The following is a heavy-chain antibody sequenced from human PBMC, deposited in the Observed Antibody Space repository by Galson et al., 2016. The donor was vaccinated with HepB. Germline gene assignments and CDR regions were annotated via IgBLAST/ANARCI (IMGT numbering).Heavy chain of an antibody. D-gene: IGHD3-22*01. CDR2: IYWNDDEK. Sequence: PALVKPTQTLTLTCTFSGISRSARGEGVSWIRQPPGKALEWLAVIYWNDDEKQYSPSLKTRLTITKDTSRDQVVLTMTDMDPVDKATYYCAHRRGNYHDSSGYYSWFAFWGQGIRVTVSS. V-gene: IGHV2-5*01. CDR1: GISRSARGEG. J-gene: IGHJ4*02. CDR3: AHRRGNYHDSSGYYSWFAF.